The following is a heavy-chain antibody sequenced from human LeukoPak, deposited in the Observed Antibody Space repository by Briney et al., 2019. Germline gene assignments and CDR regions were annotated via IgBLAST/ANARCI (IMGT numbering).Heavy chain of an antibody. CDR1: GFTFSSYS. CDR3: AKDFVVVPGNVNYFDY. D-gene: IGHD2-21*02. J-gene: IGHJ4*02. CDR2: ISGSGDNT. V-gene: IGHV3-23*01. Sequence: GGPLRLSCAASGFTFSSYSMNWVRQAPGKGLEWVSAISGSGDNTYYADSVKGRFTVSRDNSKNTLYVQMKSLRAEDTAVYYCAKDFVVVPGNVNYFDYWGQGTLVTVSS.